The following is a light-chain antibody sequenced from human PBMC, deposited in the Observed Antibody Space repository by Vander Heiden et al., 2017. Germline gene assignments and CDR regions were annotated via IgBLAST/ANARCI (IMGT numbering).Light chain of an antibody. CDR2: CNG. V-gene: IGLV1-40*01. CDR1: SSNDGAGYN. Sequence: QSVLTQPPSVSGAPGHRVTISCAGSSSNDGAGYNVHWYHQHPGTTPKLLIICNGNRPSGVPDRFSGSKSGTSASLAITGLQAEEEADYYCQSYDSSLSDVVFGGGTKLTVL. CDR3: QSYDSSLSDVV. J-gene: IGLJ2*01.